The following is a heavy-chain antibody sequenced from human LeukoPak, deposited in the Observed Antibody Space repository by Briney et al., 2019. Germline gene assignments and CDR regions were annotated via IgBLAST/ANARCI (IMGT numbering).Heavy chain of an antibody. CDR3: AKGNQWLAEVDY. V-gene: IGHV3-9*01. J-gene: IGHJ4*02. CDR1: GFTFSSYG. D-gene: IGHD6-19*01. Sequence: GRSLRLSCAASGFTFSSYGMHWVRQAPGKGLEWVSGISWNSGSIGYADSVKGRFTISRDNAKNSLYLQMNSLRAEDTALYYCAKGNQWLAEVDYWGQGTLVTVSS. CDR2: ISWNSGSI.